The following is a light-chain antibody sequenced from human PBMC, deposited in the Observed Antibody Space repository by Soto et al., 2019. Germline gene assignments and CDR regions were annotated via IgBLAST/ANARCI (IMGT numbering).Light chain of an antibody. CDR3: SSYTPSNTQQTL. J-gene: IGLJ1*01. V-gene: IGLV2-14*03. Sequence: QSALTQPASVSGSPGQSITISCTGTSSDVGGYNYVSWYQHHPGKAPKLIIYDVTNRPSGVSNPFSGSKSGNTASLTISGLQLEDEVDYYFSSYTPSNTQQTLFGTGPTVPV. CDR2: DVT. CDR1: SSDVGGYNY.